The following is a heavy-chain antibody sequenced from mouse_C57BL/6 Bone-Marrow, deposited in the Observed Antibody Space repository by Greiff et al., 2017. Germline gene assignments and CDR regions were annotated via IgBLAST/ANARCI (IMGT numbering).Heavy chain of an antibody. CDR2: IDPETGGT. Sequence: QVQLQQSGAELVRPGASVTLSCKASGYTFTDYEMHWVKQTPVHGLEWIGAIDPETGGTAYNQKFTGKAILTADKSSSTAYMELRSLTSEDSAVYYCTRIPYSSYPYYFDYWGQGTTLTVSA. V-gene: IGHV1-15*01. CDR3: TRIPYSSYPYYFDY. CDR1: GYTFTDYE. J-gene: IGHJ2*01. D-gene: IGHD2-5*01.